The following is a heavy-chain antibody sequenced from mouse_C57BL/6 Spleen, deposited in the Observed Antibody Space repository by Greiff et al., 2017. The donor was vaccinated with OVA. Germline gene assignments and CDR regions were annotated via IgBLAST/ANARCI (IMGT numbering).Heavy chain of an antibody. CDR2: IYPGDGDT. D-gene: IGHD1-1*01. CDR3: ARSGITTVVAHAMDY. J-gene: IGHJ4*01. Sequence: VQLQQSGPELVKPGASVKISCKASGYAFSSSWMNWVKQRPGKGLEWIGRIYPGDGDTNYNGKFKGKATLTADKSSSTAYMQLSSLTSEDSAVYFCARSGITTVVAHAMDYWGQGTSVTVSS. V-gene: IGHV1-82*01. CDR1: GYAFSSSW.